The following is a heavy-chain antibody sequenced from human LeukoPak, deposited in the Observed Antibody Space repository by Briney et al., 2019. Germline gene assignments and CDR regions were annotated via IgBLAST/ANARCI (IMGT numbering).Heavy chain of an antibody. CDR2: IYYSGST. CDR1: GGSISSSSYY. Sequence: PSETLSLTCTVSGGSISSSSYYWGWIRQPPGKGLEWIGYIYYSGSTNYNPSLKSRVTISVDTSKNQFSLKLSSVTAADTAVYYCARHPSGAAFPFDPWGQGTLVTVSS. V-gene: IGHV4-61*05. D-gene: IGHD6-13*01. J-gene: IGHJ5*02. CDR3: ARHPSGAAFPFDP.